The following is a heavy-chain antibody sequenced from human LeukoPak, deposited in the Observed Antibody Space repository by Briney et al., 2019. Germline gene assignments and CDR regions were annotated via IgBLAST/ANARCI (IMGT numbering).Heavy chain of an antibody. Sequence: GGSLRLSCAASGFTFSSYNMYWVRQAPGQGLEWVSSLSGGSDHIYYADSVKGRFTISRDNAKNSLYLQMNSLRAEDTAVYYCARAISSSWDPADYYYGMDVWGQGTTVTVSS. CDR2: LSGGSDHI. CDR3: ARAISSSWDPADYYYGMDV. V-gene: IGHV3-21*04. J-gene: IGHJ6*02. CDR1: GFTFSSYN. D-gene: IGHD6-13*01.